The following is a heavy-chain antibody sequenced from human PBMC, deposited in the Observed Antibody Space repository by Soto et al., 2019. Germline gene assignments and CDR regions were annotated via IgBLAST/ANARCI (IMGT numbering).Heavy chain of an antibody. D-gene: IGHD1-1*01. V-gene: IGHV3-30-3*01. Sequence: QVQLVESGGGVVQPGRSLRLSCAASGFTFSSYAMHWVRQAPGKELEWVAVISYDGSNKYYADSVKGRFTISRDNSKNTLYLQMNSLRAEDTAVYYCARAGVLLGVQGTLVTVSS. CDR1: GFTFSSYA. CDR3: ARAGVLL. J-gene: IGHJ4*02. CDR2: ISYDGSNK.